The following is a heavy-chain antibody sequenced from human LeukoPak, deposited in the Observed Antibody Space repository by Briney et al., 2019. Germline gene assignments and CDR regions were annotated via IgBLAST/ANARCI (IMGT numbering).Heavy chain of an antibody. CDR3: AKSRPGSSWYAPDY. Sequence: GGSLRLSCAASGFTFSSYGMHWVRQAPGKGLEWVAVIANDGSNEYYSDSVKGRFTISRDNSKNTLYMQKRSLRGDDTSVYYCAKSRPGSSWYAPDYWGQGTLVTVSS. CDR2: IANDGSNE. CDR1: GFTFSSYG. V-gene: IGHV3-30*18. J-gene: IGHJ4*02. D-gene: IGHD6-13*01.